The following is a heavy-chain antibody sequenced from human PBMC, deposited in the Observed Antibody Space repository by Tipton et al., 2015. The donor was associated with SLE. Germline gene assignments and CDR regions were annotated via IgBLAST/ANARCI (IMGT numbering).Heavy chain of an antibody. Sequence: TLSLTCIVSGGSIKNHYWSWIRQAPGMGLEWLGTIYHSGTTYYNPSLKSRLTLSIDTSKNQFSLKLSSVTAADTAVYYCVRLELPATKADYWGPGTLVTVSS. CDR2: IYHSGTT. D-gene: IGHD5-24*01. CDR3: VRLELPATKADY. V-gene: IGHV4-59*08. CDR1: GGSIKNHY. J-gene: IGHJ4*02.